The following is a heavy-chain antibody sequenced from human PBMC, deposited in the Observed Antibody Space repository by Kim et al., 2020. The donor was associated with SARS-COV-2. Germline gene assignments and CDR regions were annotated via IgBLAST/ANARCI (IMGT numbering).Heavy chain of an antibody. J-gene: IGHJ4*02. CDR2: GST. CDR3: ARGEDYFDY. Sequence: GSTNYNPSLRRRVTISVDMSKNQCSLKLSSVTAADTAGYYCARGEDYFDYWGQGTLVTVSS. V-gene: IGHV4-61*02.